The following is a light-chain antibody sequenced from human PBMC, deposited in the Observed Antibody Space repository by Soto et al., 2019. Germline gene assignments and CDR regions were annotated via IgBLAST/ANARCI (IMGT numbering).Light chain of an antibody. V-gene: IGKV1-5*01. CDR2: DAS. Sequence: DIQMTQSPSSLSASVGDRVTITCRASQTINNWLAWYQQKPGKAPKLLIYDASTLESGVPSRFSGTRSETEFTFIISSLQPDDFANYYCQQYNSYPTFGQGTKLEIK. J-gene: IGKJ2*01. CDR1: QTINNW. CDR3: QQYNSYPT.